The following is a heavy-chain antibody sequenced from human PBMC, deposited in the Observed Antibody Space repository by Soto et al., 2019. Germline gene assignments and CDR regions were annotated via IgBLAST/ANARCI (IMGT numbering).Heavy chain of an antibody. CDR3: ARGLGCSGGSCYHNWFDP. CDR1: GFTFSSYW. J-gene: IGHJ5*02. CDR2: INSDGGST. D-gene: IGHD2-15*01. V-gene: IGHV3-74*01. Sequence: GGSLRLSCAASGFTFSSYWMRWVRQAPGKGLVWVSRINSDGGSTSYADSVKGRFTISRDNAKNTLYLQMNSLRAEDTAVYYCARGLGCSGGSCYHNWFDPWGQGTLVTVSS.